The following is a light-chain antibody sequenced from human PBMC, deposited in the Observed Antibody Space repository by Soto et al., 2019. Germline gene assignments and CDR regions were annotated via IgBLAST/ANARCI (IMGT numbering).Light chain of an antibody. V-gene: IGKV3-20*01. J-gene: IGKJ1*01. CDR1: KSFSRSY. Sequence: EIVLTQSPDTLSFSPGERVTLSCRASKSFSRSYLAWYQQKPGQAPRLLIYGASSRATGIPDRFSGSGSGTDFTLTISRLEPEDFAVYYCQQYGSSPGTFGQGTKVDIK. CDR2: GAS. CDR3: QQYGSSPGT.